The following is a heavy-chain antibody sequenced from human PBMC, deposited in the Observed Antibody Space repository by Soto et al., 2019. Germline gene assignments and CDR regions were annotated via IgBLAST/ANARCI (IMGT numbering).Heavy chain of an antibody. CDR3: ARELAPATLPLSSRMDV. CDR2: INGDGSST. D-gene: IGHD2-2*01. CDR1: GFTISRHW. J-gene: IGHJ6*02. V-gene: IGHV3-74*01. Sequence: WGSLRLSCAASGFTISRHWMHWVRRAPGKGLVWVSRINGDGSSTNYADSVMGRFTISRDNAKNTLHLQMNSLRAEDTAVYYCARELAPATLPLSSRMDVWGQGTTVTVSS.